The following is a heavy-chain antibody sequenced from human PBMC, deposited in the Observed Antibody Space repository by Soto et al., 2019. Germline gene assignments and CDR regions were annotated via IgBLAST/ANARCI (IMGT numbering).Heavy chain of an antibody. Sequence: GGSLRLSSATSGFTFSSRWMHWVRQAPGKGLVWVSYINSDGSTTTYADSVKGRFTISRDNAKNTVYLQMNSLRVDDTAVYYCSRDTSYSTDSWGQGTLVTVSS. CDR1: GFTFSSRW. CDR2: INSDGSTT. V-gene: IGHV3-74*01. CDR3: SRDTSYSTDS. J-gene: IGHJ5*01. D-gene: IGHD2-2*01.